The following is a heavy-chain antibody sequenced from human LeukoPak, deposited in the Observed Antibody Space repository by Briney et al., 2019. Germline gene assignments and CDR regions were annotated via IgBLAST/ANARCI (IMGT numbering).Heavy chain of an antibody. CDR2: IYYSGST. V-gene: IGHV4-31*03. CDR3: ARGLGRITIFGVAPGTFDY. Sequence: SQTLSLTCTVSSGSISSCGYYWSWIRQHPGKGLEWIGYIYYSGSTYYNPSLKSRVTISVDTSKNQFSLKLSSVTAADTAVYYCARGLGRITIFGVAPGTFDYWGQGTLVTVSS. CDR1: SGSISSCGYY. J-gene: IGHJ4*02. D-gene: IGHD3-3*01.